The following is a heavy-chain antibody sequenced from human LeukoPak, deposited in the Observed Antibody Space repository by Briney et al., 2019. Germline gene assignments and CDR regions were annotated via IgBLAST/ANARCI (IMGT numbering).Heavy chain of an antibody. CDR3: ARAMSTFGGVRNYFDS. CDR2: VSISSGTI. J-gene: IGHJ4*02. CDR1: GFTFSGHN. Sequence: GGSLRLSRAASGFTFSGHNMNWVRQAPGKGLEWISFVSISSGTIYYADSVNGRFRISRDNAKSSLDLEMNSLRAEDTAVYYCARAMSTFGGVRNYFDSWGQGTLVTVSS. V-gene: IGHV3-48*04. D-gene: IGHD3-16*01.